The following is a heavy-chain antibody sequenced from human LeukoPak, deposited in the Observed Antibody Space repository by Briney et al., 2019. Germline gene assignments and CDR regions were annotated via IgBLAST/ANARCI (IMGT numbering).Heavy chain of an antibody. Sequence: GASVQVSCKASGYKFNTYDITWVRQAPGQGLEWMGWVSGNNGNRKYAQKFQGRVTMTTDTSTSTANMELRSLRSDDTAVYYCAIDVGELLTYWGQGTLVTVSS. CDR2: VSGNNGNR. CDR1: GYKFNTYD. D-gene: IGHD1-26*01. CDR3: AIDVGELLTY. V-gene: IGHV1-18*01. J-gene: IGHJ4*02.